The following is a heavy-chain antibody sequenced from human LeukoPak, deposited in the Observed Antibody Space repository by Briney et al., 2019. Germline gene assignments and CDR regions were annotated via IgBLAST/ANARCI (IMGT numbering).Heavy chain of an antibody. Sequence: ASVEVSCKASGYTFISYGFTWVRQAPGQGLEWVGWISAYNGNTRYAQKFQGRVTMTTETTTATAYMELRGLRSDDTAVYFCARDRAFASGRGSFDFWGQGTLVSVSS. CDR1: GYTFISYG. CDR3: ARDRAFASGRGSFDF. J-gene: IGHJ4*02. V-gene: IGHV1-18*01. D-gene: IGHD3-10*01. CDR2: ISAYNGNT.